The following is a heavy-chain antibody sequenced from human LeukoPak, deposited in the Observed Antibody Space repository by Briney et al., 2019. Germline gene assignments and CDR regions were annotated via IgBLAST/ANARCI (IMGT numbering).Heavy chain of an antibody. V-gene: IGHV3-33*06. D-gene: IGHD4-17*01. Sequence: GGSLRLSCAAFGFTFSSYGMHWVRQAPGKGLEWVAVIWYDGSNKYYADSVKGRFTISRDDSKNTLSLQMTSLRGEDTALYYCAKGIDYGGNTGIDYWGQGTLVTVSS. CDR2: IWYDGSNK. CDR3: AKGIDYGGNTGIDY. CDR1: GFTFSSYG. J-gene: IGHJ4*02.